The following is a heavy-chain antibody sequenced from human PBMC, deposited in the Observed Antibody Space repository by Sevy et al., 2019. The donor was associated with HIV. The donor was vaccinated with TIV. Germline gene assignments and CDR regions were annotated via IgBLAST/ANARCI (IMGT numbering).Heavy chain of an antibody. V-gene: IGHV1-18*01. CDR3: AREGTLVTMII. CDR2: INPHNGNT. D-gene: IGHD3-22*01. CDR1: GYTFTNHG. J-gene: IGHJ4*02. Sequence: ASVKVSCKASGYTFTNHGISWVRQAPGQGLEWMGWINPHNGNTQYAQKLQGRVTMTTDTSTNTAYMEVRSLRSDDTAVYYCAREGTLVTMIIWGQGTLVTVSS.